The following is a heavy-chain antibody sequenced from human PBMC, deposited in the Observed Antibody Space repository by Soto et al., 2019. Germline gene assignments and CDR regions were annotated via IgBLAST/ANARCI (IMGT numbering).Heavy chain of an antibody. CDR1: GGSISSGGYY. Sequence: SETLSLTCTVSGGSISSGGYYWSWIRKHPGKGLEWIGYIYYSGSTYYNPSLKSRVTISVDTSKNQFSLKLSSVTAADTAVYYCARLATMVRGDKMNWFDPWGQGTLVTVSS. V-gene: IGHV4-39*01. CDR3: ARLATMVRGDKMNWFDP. D-gene: IGHD3-10*01. CDR2: IYYSGST. J-gene: IGHJ5*02.